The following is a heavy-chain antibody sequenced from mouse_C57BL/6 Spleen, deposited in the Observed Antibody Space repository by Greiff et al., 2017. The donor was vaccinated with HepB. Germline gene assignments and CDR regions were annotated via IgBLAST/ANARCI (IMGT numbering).Heavy chain of an antibody. CDR1: GFTFSSYA. CDR3: TLYYYGSSSYAMDY. J-gene: IGHJ4*01. D-gene: IGHD1-1*01. CDR2: ISSGGDYI. Sequence: EVKLMESGEGLVKPGGSLKLSCAASGFTFSSYAMSWVRQTPEKRLEWVAYISSGGDYIYYADTVKGRFTISRDNARNTLYLQMSSLKSEDTAMYYCTLYYYGSSSYAMDYWGQGTSVTVSS. V-gene: IGHV5-9-1*02.